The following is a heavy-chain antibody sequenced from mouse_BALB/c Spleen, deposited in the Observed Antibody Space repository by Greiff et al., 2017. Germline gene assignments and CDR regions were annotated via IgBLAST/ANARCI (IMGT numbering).Heavy chain of an antibody. CDR1: GYSITSDYA. D-gene: IGHD2-13*01. V-gene: IGHV3-2*02. CDR2: ISYSGST. J-gene: IGHJ2*01. Sequence: EVKLMESGPGLVKPSQSLSLTCTVTGYSITSDYAWNWIRQFPGNKLEWMGYISYSGSTSYNPSLKSRISITRDTSKNQFFLQLNSVTTEDTATYYCARSHMTGDYFDYWGQGTTLTVAS. CDR3: ARSHMTGDYFDY.